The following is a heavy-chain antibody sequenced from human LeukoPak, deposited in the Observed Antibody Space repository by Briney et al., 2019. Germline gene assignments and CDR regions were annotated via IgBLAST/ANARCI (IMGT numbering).Heavy chain of an antibody. CDR3: ARAPDFGDFYYYGMDV. Sequence: GGSLRLSCAASGFTFSSYEMNWVRQAPGKGLEWVSYISSSGSTIYYADSVKGRFTISRDNAKNSLYLQMNSLRAEVTAVYYCARAPDFGDFYYYGMDVWGQGTTVTVSS. D-gene: IGHD3-3*01. J-gene: IGHJ6*02. V-gene: IGHV3-48*03. CDR1: GFTFSSYE. CDR2: ISSSGSTI.